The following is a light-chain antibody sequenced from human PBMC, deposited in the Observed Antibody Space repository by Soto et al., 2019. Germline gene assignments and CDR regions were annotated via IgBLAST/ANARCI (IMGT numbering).Light chain of an antibody. CDR1: QSISSW. CDR2: KAS. V-gene: IGKV1-5*03. Sequence: DIQMTQSPSTLSASVGDRVTITCRASQSISSWLAWYQQKPGKAPKLLIYKASSLENRVPSRFSGSGSATAFTLTTSSLQPDDFATYYGPQYNSSPWTVGQETQVEI. J-gene: IGKJ1*01. CDR3: PQYNSSPWT.